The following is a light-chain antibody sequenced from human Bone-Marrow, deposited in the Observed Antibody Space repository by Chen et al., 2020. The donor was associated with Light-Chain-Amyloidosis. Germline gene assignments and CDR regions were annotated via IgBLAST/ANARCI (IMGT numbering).Light chain of an antibody. CDR1: TGAVPSGHF. J-gene: IGLJ3*02. V-gene: IGLV7-46*01. Sequence: QAVVTHEPSLTVSPGGTVTLTCDSSTGAVPSGHFPYWFQQKPGQAPRTLIYDTNNKHSWTPARFSGSLLGGKAALTLSGAQPEDEAQYYCLLSYNTTGVFGGGTTLTVL. CDR3: LLSYNTTGV. CDR2: DTN.